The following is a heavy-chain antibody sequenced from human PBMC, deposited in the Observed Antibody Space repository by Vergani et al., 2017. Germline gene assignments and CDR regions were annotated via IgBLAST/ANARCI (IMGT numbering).Heavy chain of an antibody. CDR2: ISAYNGNT. CDR3: EISLTGDRSFDP. Sequence: QVQLVQSGAEVKKPGSSVKVSCKASGGTFSSYTISWVRQAPGQGLEWMGWISAYNGNTNYAQKLQGRVTMTTDTSTSTAYMELRSLRSDATAVYYCEISLTGDRSFDPWGQGTLVTVSS. V-gene: IGHV1-18*01. CDR1: GGTFSSYT. D-gene: IGHD3-10*01. J-gene: IGHJ5*02.